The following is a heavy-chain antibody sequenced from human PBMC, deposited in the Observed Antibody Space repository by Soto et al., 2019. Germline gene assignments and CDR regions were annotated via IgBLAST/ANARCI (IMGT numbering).Heavy chain of an antibody. CDR1: GFTFSSYA. CDR3: ATGTLEMATTRFAYYYYGMDV. J-gene: IGHJ6*02. D-gene: IGHD5-12*01. Sequence: EVQLVESGGGLVQPGGSLRLSCAASGFTFSSYAMSWVRQAPGKGLEWVSAISGSGGSTYYADSVKGRFTISRDNSKNTLYLQMNSLRAEDTAVYYCATGTLEMATTRFAYYYYGMDVWGQGTTVTVSS. V-gene: IGHV3-23*04. CDR2: ISGSGGST.